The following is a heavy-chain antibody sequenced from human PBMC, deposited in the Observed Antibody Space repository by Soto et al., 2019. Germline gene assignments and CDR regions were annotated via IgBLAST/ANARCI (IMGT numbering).Heavy chain of an antibody. Sequence: PGGSLRLSCAASGFTVSSNYMSWVRQAPGKGLEWVSVIYSGGSTYYADSVKGRFTISRDNSKNTLYLQMNSLRAEDTAVYYCAGTPSYYYDSSVTNDYWGQGTLVTVSS. CDR3: AGTPSYYYDSSVTNDY. D-gene: IGHD3-22*01. CDR2: IYSGGST. J-gene: IGHJ4*02. V-gene: IGHV3-66*01. CDR1: GFTVSSNY.